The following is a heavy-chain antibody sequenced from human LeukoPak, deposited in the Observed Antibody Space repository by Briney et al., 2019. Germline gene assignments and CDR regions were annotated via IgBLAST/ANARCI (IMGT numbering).Heavy chain of an antibody. J-gene: IGHJ3*01. CDR2: IYYSGST. CDR1: GGSISSYY. Sequence: KPSETLSLTCTVSGGSISSYYWSWIREPPGKGLEWIGYIYYSGSTNYNPSLKSRVTISVDPSQNQFSLKLSSVTAADTAVYYCARVATIFGVVSWGQGTMVTVSS. CDR3: ARVATIFGVVS. D-gene: IGHD3-3*01. V-gene: IGHV4-59*01.